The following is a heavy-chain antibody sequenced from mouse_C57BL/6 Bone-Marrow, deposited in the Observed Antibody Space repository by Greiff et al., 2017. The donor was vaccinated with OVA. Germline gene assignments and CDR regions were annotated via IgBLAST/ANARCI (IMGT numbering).Heavy chain of an antibody. J-gene: IGHJ3*01. CDR1: GFTFSSYG. V-gene: IGHV5-6*01. Sequence: EVQLKESGGDLVKPGGSLKLSCAASGFTFSSYGMSWVRQTPDKRLEWVATISSGGSYTYYPDSVKGRFTISRDNAKNTLYLQMSSLKSEDTAMYYCARGWGFAYWGQGTLVTVSA. CDR3: ARGWGFAY. CDR2: ISSGGSYT. D-gene: IGHD2-3*01.